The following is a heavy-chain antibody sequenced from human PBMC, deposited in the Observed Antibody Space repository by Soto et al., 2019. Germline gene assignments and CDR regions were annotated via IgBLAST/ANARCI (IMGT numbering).Heavy chain of an antibody. CDR2: IRSKSYGKTT. V-gene: IGHV3-49*03. Sequence: GGSLRLSCSTSGFTFGDYGMTWFRQAPGKGLEWVGLIRSKSYGKTTEYAASATDRFTISRDDSKRIAYLQMNSLKADDTAVYYCTRKRWDFGDPKLYFELWGPRTLVTVSS. CDR1: GFTFGDYG. J-gene: IGHJ2*01. CDR3: TRKRWDFGDPKLYFEL. D-gene: IGHD4-17*01.